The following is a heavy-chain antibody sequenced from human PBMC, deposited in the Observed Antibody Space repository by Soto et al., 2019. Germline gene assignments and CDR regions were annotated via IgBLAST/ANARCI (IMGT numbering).Heavy chain of an antibody. CDR1: GFTFSTYW. J-gene: IGHJ4*02. CDR2: IKKDGSEK. D-gene: IGHD2-15*01. V-gene: IGHV3-7*01. CDR3: ARDWGYRSGGTCYTVLDY. Sequence: EVQLVESGGGLVEPGGSLRLSCAASGFTFSTYWMNWVRQAPGKGLEWVANIKKDGSEKYYVDSVKGRFNISRDNAKSSLYLQMNSLRAGDTAVYYCARDWGYRSGGTCYTVLDYWGQGTLVTVSS.